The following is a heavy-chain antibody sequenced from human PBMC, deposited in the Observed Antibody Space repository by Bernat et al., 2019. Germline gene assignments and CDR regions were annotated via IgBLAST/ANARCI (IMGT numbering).Heavy chain of an antibody. V-gene: IGHV3-30*01. CDR2: ISYDGSNK. CDR3: ARDRAVIAVAGPYDY. J-gene: IGHJ4*02. Sequence: QVQLVESGGGVVQPGRSLRLSCAASGFTFSSYAMHWVRQAPGKGLEWVAVISYDGSNKYYADSVKGRFTISRDNSKNTLYLQMNSLRAEDTAVYYCARDRAVIAVAGPYDYWGQGTLVTVSS. CDR1: GFTFSSYA. D-gene: IGHD6-19*01.